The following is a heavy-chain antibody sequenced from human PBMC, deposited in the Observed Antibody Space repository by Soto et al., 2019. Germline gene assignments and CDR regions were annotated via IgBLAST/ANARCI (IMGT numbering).Heavy chain of an antibody. CDR1: GYSFTSYW. Sequence: GESLKISCKGSGYSFTSYWIGWVRQMPGKGLEWMGIIYPGDSDTRYSPSFQGQVTISADKSISTAYLQWSSLKASDTAMYYCARVRIVGATDDAFGIWGQGTMVTVSS. V-gene: IGHV5-51*01. CDR3: ARVRIVGATDDAFGI. D-gene: IGHD1-26*01. J-gene: IGHJ3*02. CDR2: IYPGDSDT.